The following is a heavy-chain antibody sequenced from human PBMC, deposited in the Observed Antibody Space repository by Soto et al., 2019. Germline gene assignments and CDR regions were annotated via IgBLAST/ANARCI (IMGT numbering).Heavy chain of an antibody. CDR3: VRSPGWYKIDS. D-gene: IGHD6-19*01. CDR2: IYYSGTT. V-gene: IGHV4-39*07. J-gene: IGHJ4*02. Sequence: SETPSLTWSVSGDSLSSGTYHWDLIRQPPGKGLEWIGTIYYSGTTHYNPSLKSRVTLSVDKSKNQFSLKMNSVTAADTAVYFCVRSPGWYKIDSWGQGILVTVSS. CDR1: GDSLSSGTYH.